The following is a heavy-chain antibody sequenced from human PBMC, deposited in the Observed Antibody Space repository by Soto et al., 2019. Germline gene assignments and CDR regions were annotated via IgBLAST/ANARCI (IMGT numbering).Heavy chain of an antibody. CDR2: INHSGST. CDR3: ARGGGLRGGSYAY. CDR1: GGSFSDYY. J-gene: IGHJ4*02. D-gene: IGHD3-16*01. V-gene: IGHV4-34*01. Sequence: QVQLQQWGAGLLKPSETLSLTCAVYGGSFSDYYWTWIRQPPGKGLEWIGEINHSGSTNYNPSLKSRVTISVDTPKNQFSLKLSSVTSADMAVYYCARGGGLRGGSYAYLGQGTLVTVSS.